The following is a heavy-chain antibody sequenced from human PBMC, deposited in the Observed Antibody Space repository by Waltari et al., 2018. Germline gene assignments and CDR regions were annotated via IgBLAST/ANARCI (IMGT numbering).Heavy chain of an antibody. Sequence: EVQLVESGGGLVQPGGSLRLSCAATGFTFSSYWMHWVRQAPGKGLVWVSRINTDGISTTYADSGEGRLPISRDNAKNTLYLQMNSLGAEDTAVYYCARDRVTVDYGMDVWGQGTTVIVSS. CDR3: ARDRVTVDYGMDV. D-gene: IGHD6-19*01. CDR2: INTDGIST. V-gene: IGHV3-74*01. J-gene: IGHJ6*02. CDR1: GFTFSSYW.